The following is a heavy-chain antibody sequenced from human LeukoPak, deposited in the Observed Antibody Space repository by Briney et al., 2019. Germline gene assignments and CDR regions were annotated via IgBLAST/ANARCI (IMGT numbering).Heavy chain of an antibody. CDR1: GGTFSSYA. J-gene: IGHJ5*02. D-gene: IGHD2-15*01. V-gene: IGHV1-69*01. Sequence: SVKVSCKASGGTFSSYAISWVRQAPGQGLEWMGGIIPIFGTANYAQKFQGRVTITADESTSTAYMELSSLRSEDTAVYYCARAEEVANWFDPWGQGTLVTVSS. CDR3: ARAEEVANWFDP. CDR2: IIPIFGTA.